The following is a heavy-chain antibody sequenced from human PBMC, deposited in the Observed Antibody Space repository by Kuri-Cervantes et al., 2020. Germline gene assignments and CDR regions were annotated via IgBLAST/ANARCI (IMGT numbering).Heavy chain of an antibody. V-gene: IGHV3-15*01. CDR3: TTAAGPITMIY. CDR1: GFTFSSYW. CDR2: IKSKTDGGTT. D-gene: IGHD3-22*01. Sequence: GESLKISCAASGFTFSSYWMSWVRQALGKGLEWVGRIKSKTDGGTTDYAAPVKGRFTISRDDSKNTLYLQMNSLKTEDTAVHYCTTAAGPITMIYWGQGTLVTVSS. J-gene: IGHJ4*02.